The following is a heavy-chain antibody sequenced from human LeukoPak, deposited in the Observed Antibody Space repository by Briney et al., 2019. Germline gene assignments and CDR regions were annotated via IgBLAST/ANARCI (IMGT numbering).Heavy chain of an antibody. D-gene: IGHD3-3*01. CDR2: INHSGST. Sequence: SETLSLTCSVSGGSIIRYYWSWIRQPPGKGLEWIGEINHSGSTNYNPSLKSRVTISVDTSKNQFSLKLSSVTAADTAVYYCARGTYYDFWSGYVPYGMDVWGQGTTVTVSS. CDR3: ARGTYYDFWSGYVPYGMDV. CDR1: GGSIIRYY. J-gene: IGHJ6*02. V-gene: IGHV4-34*01.